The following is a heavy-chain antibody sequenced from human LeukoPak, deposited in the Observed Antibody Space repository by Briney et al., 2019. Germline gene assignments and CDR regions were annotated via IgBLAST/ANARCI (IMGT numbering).Heavy chain of an antibody. CDR3: ATGPKYYQLPLVVYYYYYMDV. J-gene: IGHJ6*03. CDR2: FDPEDGET. Sequence: ASVKVSCKVSGYTLTELSMHWVRQAPGKGLEWMGGFDPEDGETIYAQKFQGRVTMTEDTSTDTAYMELSSLRSEDTAVYYCATGPKYYQLPLVVYYYYYMDVWGKGTTVTVSS. V-gene: IGHV1-24*01. D-gene: IGHD2-2*01. CDR1: GYTLTELS.